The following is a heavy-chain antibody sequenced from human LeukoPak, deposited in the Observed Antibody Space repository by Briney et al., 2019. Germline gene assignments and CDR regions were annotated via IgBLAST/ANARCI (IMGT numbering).Heavy chain of an antibody. D-gene: IGHD6-13*01. CDR1: GFTFSSYS. V-gene: IGHV3-48*01. CDR3: ARLRYSSSNLDGDY. J-gene: IGHJ4*02. CDR2: ISSGGSTV. Sequence: PGGSLRLSCAASGFTFSSYSMSWVRQAPGKGLEWLSYISSGGSTVQYADSVRGRFTVSRDKAKNSLYLQMNSLRAEDTALYFCARLRYSSSNLDGDYWGQGTLVTVSS.